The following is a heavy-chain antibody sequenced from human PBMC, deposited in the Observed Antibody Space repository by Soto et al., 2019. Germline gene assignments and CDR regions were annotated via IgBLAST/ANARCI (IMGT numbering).Heavy chain of an antibody. Sequence: SVKVSCKASGYTFTNYGISWVRQAPGQGLEWMGWISAYNGNTNYAQKLQGRVTMTTDTSTSTAYMELRSLRSDDTAVYYCASFSIAAADPYGMDVWGQGTTVTVSS. D-gene: IGHD6-13*01. CDR2: ISAYNGNT. J-gene: IGHJ6*02. CDR1: GYTFTNYG. CDR3: ASFSIAAADPYGMDV. V-gene: IGHV1-18*01.